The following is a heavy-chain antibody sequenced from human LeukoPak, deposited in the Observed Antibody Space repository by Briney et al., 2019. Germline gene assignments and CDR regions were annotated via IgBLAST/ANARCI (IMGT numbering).Heavy chain of an antibody. CDR2: ISGSGGST. D-gene: IGHD2-15*01. CDR1: GFTFSSYA. Sequence: PGGSLRLSCAASGFTFSSYAMSWVRQAPGKGLEWVSAISGSGGSTYYADSVKGRFTISRDNSKNTLYLQMNSLRAEDTAVYYCAKGGYYCSGGSCYSHEHNFDYWGQGTLVTVSS. CDR3: AKGGYYCSGGSCYSHEHNFDY. V-gene: IGHV3-23*01. J-gene: IGHJ4*02.